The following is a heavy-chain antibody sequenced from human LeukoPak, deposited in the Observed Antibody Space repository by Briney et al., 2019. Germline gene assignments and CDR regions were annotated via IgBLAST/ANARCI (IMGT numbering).Heavy chain of an antibody. D-gene: IGHD5-18*01. V-gene: IGHV3-74*01. CDR3: ARDRRYSFDS. CDR1: GFTFSTYW. Sequence: PGGSLRLSCAASGFTFSTYWMHWVRQAPGKGLVWVSRSNGDGSSTTYADSVKGRFTISRDNAKNTLYLQMDSLRAEDTAVYYCARDRRYSFDSWGQGTLVIVSS. CDR2: SNGDGSST. J-gene: IGHJ4*02.